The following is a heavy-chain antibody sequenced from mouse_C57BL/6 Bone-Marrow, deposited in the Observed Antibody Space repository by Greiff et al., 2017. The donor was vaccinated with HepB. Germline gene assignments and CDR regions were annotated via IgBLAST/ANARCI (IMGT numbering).Heavy chain of an antibody. V-gene: IGHV1-50*01. CDR2: IDPSDSYT. J-gene: IGHJ3*01. D-gene: IGHD2-5*01. CDR3: AREVYSNPFAY. Sequence: QVQLQQPGAELVKPGASVKLSCKASGYTFTSYWMQWVKQRPGQGLEWIGEIDPSDSYTNYNQKFKGKATLTVDTYSSTAYMQLSSLTSEDSAVYYCAREVYSNPFAYWGQGTLVTVSA. CDR1: GYTFTSYW.